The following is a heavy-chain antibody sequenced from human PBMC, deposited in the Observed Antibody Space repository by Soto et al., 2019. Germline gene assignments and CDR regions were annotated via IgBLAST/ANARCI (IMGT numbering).Heavy chain of an antibody. CDR2: ISGSGGST. D-gene: IGHD3-10*01. CDR1: GFTFSSYS. CDR3: AKETGLLWFGEFDY. Sequence: PGGSLSLSCAASGFTFSSYSMSWVRQAPGKGLEWVSAISGSGGSTYYADSVKGRFTISRDNSKNTLYLQMNSLRAEDTAVYYCAKETGLLWFGEFDYWGQGTLVTVS. J-gene: IGHJ4*02. V-gene: IGHV3-23*01.